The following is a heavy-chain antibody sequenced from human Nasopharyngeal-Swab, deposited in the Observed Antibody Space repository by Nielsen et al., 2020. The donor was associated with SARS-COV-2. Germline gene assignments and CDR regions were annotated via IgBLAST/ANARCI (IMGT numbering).Heavy chain of an antibody. Sequence: GEALKISCKGSGYSFTSYWISWVSQMPGKGLEWMGRIDPSDSYTNYSPSFQGHVTISADKSISTAYLQWSSLKASDTAMYYCARLRREVVGIYYYYYMDVWGKGTTVTVSS. D-gene: IGHD2-15*01. CDR2: IDPSDSYT. CDR3: ARLRREVVGIYYYYYMDV. J-gene: IGHJ6*03. CDR1: GYSFTSYW. V-gene: IGHV5-10-1*01.